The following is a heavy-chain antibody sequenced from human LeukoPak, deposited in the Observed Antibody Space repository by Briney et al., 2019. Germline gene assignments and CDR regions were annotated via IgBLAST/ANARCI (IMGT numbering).Heavy chain of an antibody. CDR1: GGSFSGYY. CDR3: ARDSVAARRGLFY. D-gene: IGHD6-6*01. J-gene: IGHJ4*02. CDR2: INHSGST. V-gene: IGHV4-34*01. Sequence: SETLSLTCAVYGGSFSGYYWSWIRQPPGKGLEWIGEINHSGSTNYNPSLKSRVTISVDTSKNQFSLKLSSVTAADTAVYYCARDSVAARRGLFYWGQGTLVTASS.